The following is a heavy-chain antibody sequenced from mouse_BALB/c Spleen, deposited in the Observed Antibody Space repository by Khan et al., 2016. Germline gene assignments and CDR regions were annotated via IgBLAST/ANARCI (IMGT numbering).Heavy chain of an antibody. Sequence: EVELVESGGGLVKPGGSLKLSCAASGFTFSDYYMYWVRQTPEKRLEWVATISDGGAYTYYPDSVKGRVTISRDNAKNNLYQQMSSLKSEDTAMYYCARTYGNYGYFDVWGAGTTVTVSS. CDR1: GFTFSDYY. D-gene: IGHD1-1*02. CDR2: ISDGGAYT. J-gene: IGHJ1*01. V-gene: IGHV5-4*02. CDR3: ARTYGNYGYFDV.